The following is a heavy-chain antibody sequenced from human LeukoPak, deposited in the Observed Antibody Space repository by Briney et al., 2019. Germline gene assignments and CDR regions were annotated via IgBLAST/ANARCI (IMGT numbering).Heavy chain of an antibody. CDR2: ISSSSSYI. Sequence: GGSLRLSCAASGFTFSSYSMNWVRQAPGKGLEWVSSISSSSSYIYYADSVKGRFTISRDNAKNSLYLQMNSLRAEDTAVYYCARGGSRYGSGSYHMYYFDYWGQGTLVTVSS. V-gene: IGHV3-21*01. CDR1: GFTFSSYS. CDR3: ARGGSRYGSGSYHMYYFDY. J-gene: IGHJ4*02. D-gene: IGHD3-10*01.